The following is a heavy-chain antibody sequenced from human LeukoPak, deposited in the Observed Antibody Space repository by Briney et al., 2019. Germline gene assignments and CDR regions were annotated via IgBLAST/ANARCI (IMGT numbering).Heavy chain of an antibody. CDR2: ISGSGDNT. CDR1: GLSFRSYG. D-gene: IGHD2-8*01. J-gene: IGHJ4*02. CDR3: AKCWTSDGVCLNFDH. Sequence: PGGSLRLSCEASGLSFRSYGMSWVRQAPGKGLEWVSCISGSGDNTYYTDSVKGRFTISRDNSKNTLYLQMNSLRVEDTAGYYCAKCWTSDGVCLNFDHWGQGALVTVSS. V-gene: IGHV3-23*01.